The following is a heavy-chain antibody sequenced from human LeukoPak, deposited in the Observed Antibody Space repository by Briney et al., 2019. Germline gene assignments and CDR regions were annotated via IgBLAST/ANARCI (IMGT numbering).Heavy chain of an antibody. CDR2: IYYSGST. V-gene: IGHV4-59*08. Sequence: SETLSLTCTVSGGSISSYYWSWIRRPPGKGLEWIGYIYYSGSTNYNPSLKSRVTISVDTSKNQFSLKLSSVTAADTAVYYCARRGIAAAGHSNWFDPWGQGTLVTVSS. CDR1: GGSISSYY. CDR3: ARRGIAAAGHSNWFDP. D-gene: IGHD6-13*01. J-gene: IGHJ5*02.